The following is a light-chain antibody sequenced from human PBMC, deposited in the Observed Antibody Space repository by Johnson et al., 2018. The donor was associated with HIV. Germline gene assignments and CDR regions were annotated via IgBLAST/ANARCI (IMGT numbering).Light chain of an antibody. CDR3: GTWDSSLSAYV. CDR1: SSNIGNNY. V-gene: IGLV1-51*02. J-gene: IGLJ1*01. CDR2: ENN. Sequence: QSVLTQPPSVSAAPGQKVTISCSGSSSNIGNNYVSWYQQLPGTAPKLLIYENNKRPSGIPDRFSGSKSGTSATLGITGLQTGDEADYYCGTWDSSLSAYVFGTATKVTGL.